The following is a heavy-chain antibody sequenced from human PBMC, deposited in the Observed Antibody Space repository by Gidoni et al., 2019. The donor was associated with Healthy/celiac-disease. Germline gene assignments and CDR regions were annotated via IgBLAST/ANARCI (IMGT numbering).Heavy chain of an antibody. CDR2: ISYDGSNK. CDR3: AKDRGGSSGYYKTHLDY. CDR1: GFTFSSYG. J-gene: IGHJ4*02. Sequence: QVQLVESGGGVVQPGRSLRLSCAASGFTFSSYGMHWVRQAPGKGLEWVAVISYDGSNKYYADSVKGRFTISRDNSKNTLYLQMNSLRAEDTAVYYCAKDRGGSSGYYKTHLDYWGQGTLVTVSS. D-gene: IGHD3-22*01. V-gene: IGHV3-30*18.